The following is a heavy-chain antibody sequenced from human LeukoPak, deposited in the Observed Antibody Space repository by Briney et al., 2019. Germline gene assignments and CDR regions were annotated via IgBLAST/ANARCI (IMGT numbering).Heavy chain of an antibody. CDR1: GGTFSSYT. CDR3: ASQQRAYDYDSSGYYEPYWFDP. D-gene: IGHD3-22*01. J-gene: IGHJ5*02. Sequence: ASVKVSCKASGGTFSSYTISWVRQAPGQGLEWMGRIIPIFGTANYAQKFQGRVTITTDESTSTAYMELSSLRSEDTAVYYCASQQRAYDYDSSGYYEPYWFDPWGQGTLVTVSS. V-gene: IGHV1-69*05. CDR2: IIPIFGTA.